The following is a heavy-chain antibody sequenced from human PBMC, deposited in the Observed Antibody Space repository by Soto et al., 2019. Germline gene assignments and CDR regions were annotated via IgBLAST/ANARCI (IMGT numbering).Heavy chain of an antibody. CDR1: GLSLRTTGVG. J-gene: IGHJ6*02. V-gene: IGHV2-5*02. CDR2: IYWDDDK. CDR3: IQSRCGGDCLQSYASHYYYGMDV. D-gene: IGHD2-21*02. Sequence: SGPTLVNPTQTLTLTCTFSGLSLRTTGVGVGWIRQPPGKALEWLALIYWDDDKRYSPSLRSRLTINKDTSKNQVVLTMTNMDPVDTATYYCIQSRCGGDCLQSYASHYYYGMDVWGQGTTVTVSS.